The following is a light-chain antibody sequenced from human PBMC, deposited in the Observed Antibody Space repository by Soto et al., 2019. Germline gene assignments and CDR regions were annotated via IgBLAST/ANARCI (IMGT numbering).Light chain of an antibody. Sequence: DIVLTQSPATLSLSPGERVTLSCRVSQSVSRDFAWYQQKPGQAPRLLIYDASNRATGIPARFSGSGSGTDFTLTINSLQPEDFAVYYCQHRHNFGPGTKVDFK. CDR1: QSVSRD. V-gene: IGKV3-11*01. J-gene: IGKJ3*01. CDR3: QHRHN. CDR2: DAS.